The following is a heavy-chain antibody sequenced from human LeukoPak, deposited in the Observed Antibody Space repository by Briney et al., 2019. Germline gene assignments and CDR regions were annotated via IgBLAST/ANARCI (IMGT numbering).Heavy chain of an antibody. CDR3: ARDIEQLVLDY. CDR2: INTDGSST. J-gene: IGHJ4*02. CDR1: GFTFSGYW. D-gene: IGHD6-6*01. V-gene: IGHV3-74*01. Sequence: GGSLRLSCAASGFTFSGYWMHWVRQAPGKGLVWVSRINTDGSSTSYADSVKGRFTISRDNAKNTLYLQMNSLRAEDTAVYCCARDIEQLVLDYWGQGTLVTVSS.